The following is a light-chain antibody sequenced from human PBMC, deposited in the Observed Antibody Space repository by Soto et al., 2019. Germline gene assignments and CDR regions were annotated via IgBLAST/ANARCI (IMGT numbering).Light chain of an antibody. CDR2: DVS. V-gene: IGLV2-14*01. J-gene: IGLJ2*01. Sequence: QSALTQPASVSGSPGQSITISCTGTSSDVGGYNYVSWYQQHPGKAPKLMIYDVSNRPSGVSNRFSGSKSGNTAFLTISGLQDEDEADYYCSSYTSRSTLVFGGGTKVTVL. CDR3: SSYTSRSTLV. CDR1: SSDVGGYNY.